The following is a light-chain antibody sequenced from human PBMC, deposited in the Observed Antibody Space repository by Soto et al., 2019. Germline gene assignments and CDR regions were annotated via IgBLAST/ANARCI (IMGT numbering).Light chain of an antibody. CDR3: QQYHSSPRT. Sequence: EIVLTQSPGTLSLSPGERATLSCRASQSFGSGFLAWYQQKPGQAPRLVIYGASSRATGIPDRFSGSGSGTDFTLTISRLEPEDFAVYYCQQYHSSPRTLGQGTKVEFK. CDR2: GAS. J-gene: IGKJ1*01. V-gene: IGKV3-20*01. CDR1: QSFGSGF.